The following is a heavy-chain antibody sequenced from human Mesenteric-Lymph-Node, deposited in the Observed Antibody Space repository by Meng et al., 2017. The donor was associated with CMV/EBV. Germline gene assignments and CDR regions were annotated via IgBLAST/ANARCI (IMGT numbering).Heavy chain of an antibody. J-gene: IGHJ3*02. D-gene: IGHD6-13*01. Sequence: GESLKISCAASGFTFSSYEMNWVRQAPGKGLEWVSYISTSGSTINYADSVKGRFTISRDNAKNSLYLQMNSLRAEDTAVYYCARARGGYSSSWPRGGAFDIWGQGTMVTVSS. CDR2: ISTSGSTI. CDR3: ARARGGYSSSWPRGGAFDI. V-gene: IGHV3-48*03. CDR1: GFTFSSYE.